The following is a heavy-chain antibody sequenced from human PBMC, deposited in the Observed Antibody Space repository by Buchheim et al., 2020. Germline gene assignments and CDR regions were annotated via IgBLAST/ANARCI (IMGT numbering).Heavy chain of an antibody. CDR2: IWYDGSNK. D-gene: IGHD7-27*01. V-gene: IGHV3-33*08. CDR3: ARDLGSYYYYMDV. J-gene: IGHJ6*03. Sequence: QVQLVESGGGVVQPGRPLRLSCAASGFTFSRFAMHWVRQAPGKGLEWVAAIWYDGSNKYYADSVKGRFTISRDNSKNTLYLQMNSLRAEDTAVYYCARDLGSYYYYMDVWGKGTT. CDR1: GFTFSRFA.